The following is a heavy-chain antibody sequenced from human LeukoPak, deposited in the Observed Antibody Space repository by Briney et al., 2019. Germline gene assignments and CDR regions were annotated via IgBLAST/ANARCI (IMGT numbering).Heavy chain of an antibody. D-gene: IGHD2-2*01. CDR1: GYTFTGYY. V-gene: IGHV1-2*02. CDR3: ASTSPQDCSSTSCYSLDP. CDR2: INPNSGGT. Sequence: VASVKVSCKASGYTFTGYYMHWVRQAPGQGLEWMGWINPNSGGTNYAQKFQGRVTMTRDTSISTAYMELSRLRSDDTAVYYCASTSPQDCSSTSCYSLDPWGQGTLVTVSS. J-gene: IGHJ5*02.